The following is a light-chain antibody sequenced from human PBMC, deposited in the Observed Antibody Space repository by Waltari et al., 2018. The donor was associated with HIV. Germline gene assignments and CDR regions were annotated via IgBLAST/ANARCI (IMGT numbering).Light chain of an antibody. Sequence: QSALTQPPSASGSPGQSVTISCTGTSSDVGGYNYVSWYRHHPGKAPKLMIYEVSKRPSGVPDRFSGSKSGNTASLTVSGLQAEDEADYYCSSYAGSNILVFGGGTKLTVL. V-gene: IGLV2-8*01. CDR2: EVS. J-gene: IGLJ2*01. CDR1: SSDVGGYNY. CDR3: SSYAGSNILV.